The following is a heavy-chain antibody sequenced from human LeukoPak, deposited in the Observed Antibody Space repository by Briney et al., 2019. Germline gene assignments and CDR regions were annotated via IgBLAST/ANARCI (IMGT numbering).Heavy chain of an antibody. CDR1: GFTFSSYS. D-gene: IGHD1-26*01. V-gene: IGHV3-48*01. J-gene: IGHJ5*01. CDR2: ISSSGSTI. Sequence: GGSLRLSCAASGFTFSSYSLNWVRQAPGKGLEWVSYISSSGSTIYYADSVKGRFTISRDNSKNTLYLQMNSLRAEDTALYYCARDQRSSWYDFWGQGTLVTVSS. CDR3: ARDQRSSWYDF.